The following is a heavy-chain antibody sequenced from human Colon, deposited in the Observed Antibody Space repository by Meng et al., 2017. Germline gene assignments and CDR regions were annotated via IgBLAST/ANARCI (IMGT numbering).Heavy chain of an antibody. CDR2: ISWNSGSI. CDR3: AKDRVGAQFYYFDY. J-gene: IGHJ4*02. D-gene: IGHD5-24*01. V-gene: IGHV3-9*01. Sequence: SLKISCAASGFTFDDYAMHWVQQAPGKGLEWVSGISWNSGSIGYADSVKGRFTISRDNAKNSLYLQMNSLRAEDTALYYCAKDRVGAQFYYFDYWGQGTLVTVSS. CDR1: GFTFDDYA.